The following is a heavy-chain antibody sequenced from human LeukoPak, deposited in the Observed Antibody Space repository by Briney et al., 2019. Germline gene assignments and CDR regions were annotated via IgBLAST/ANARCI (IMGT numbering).Heavy chain of an antibody. CDR1: GGSISSGGYS. CDR3: ASRKSMVATSPSFDY. CDR2: IYHSGST. D-gene: IGHD5-12*01. J-gene: IGHJ4*02. Sequence: NPSQTLSLTCAVSGGSISSGGYSWSWIRQPPGKGLEWIGYIYHSGSTYYNPSLKSRVTISVDRSKNQFSLKLSSVTAADTAVYYCASRKSMVATSPSFDYWGQGTLVTVSS. V-gene: IGHV4-30-2*01.